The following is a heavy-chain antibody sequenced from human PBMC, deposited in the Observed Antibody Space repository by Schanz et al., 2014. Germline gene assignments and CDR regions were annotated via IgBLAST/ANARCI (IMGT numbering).Heavy chain of an antibody. V-gene: IGHV3-23*01. CDR3: AKDHPSSGWPAFDV. D-gene: IGHD6-19*01. J-gene: IGHJ4*02. Sequence: DVQLLESGGGLVQPGESLRLSCAASGFTFTTYAMTWVRQAPGKGLEWVSNISPTGSSTYYADSVKGRFTISRDLSSNTLYLQMNSLRADDSAIYYCAKDHPSSGWPAFDVWGQGTQVTVSS. CDR1: GFTFTTYA. CDR2: ISPTGSST.